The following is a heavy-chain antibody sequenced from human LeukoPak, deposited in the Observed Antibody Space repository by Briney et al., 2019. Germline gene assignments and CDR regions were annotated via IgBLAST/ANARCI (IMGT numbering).Heavy chain of an antibody. J-gene: IGHJ5*02. CDR1: GFTFSSYA. D-gene: IGHD5-18*01. V-gene: IGHV3-23*01. CDR3: AKDRGNNYGLGVS. Sequence: GGSLRLSCAASGFTFSSYAMSWVHQAPGKGLEWVSAISGSGGSTYYADAVKGRFTTSRDNSKSTLYLQVSSLRAEDTAVYYCAKDRGNNYGLGVSWGQGTLVTVSS. CDR2: ISGSGGST.